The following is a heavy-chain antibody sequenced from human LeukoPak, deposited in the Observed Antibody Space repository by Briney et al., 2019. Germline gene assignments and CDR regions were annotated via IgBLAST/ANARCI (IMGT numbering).Heavy chain of an antibody. J-gene: IGHJ4*02. V-gene: IGHV4-4*02. CDR2: IYHSGST. CDR1: GVTISTNIW. D-gene: IGHD3-10*01. CDR3: ARGALLWFGDRMEYYFDY. Sequence: SGTLSLTCAVSGVTISTNIWWNWVRQPPGKGLEWIGEIYHSGSTNYNPSLKSRVTISVDKSKNQFSLRLSSVTAADTAVYYCARGALLWFGDRMEYYFDYWGQGTLLTVSS.